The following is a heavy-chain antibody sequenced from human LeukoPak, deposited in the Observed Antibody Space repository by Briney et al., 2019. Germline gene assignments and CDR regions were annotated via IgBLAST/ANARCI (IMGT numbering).Heavy chain of an antibody. V-gene: IGHV3-74*01. CDR2: IDSDGSTT. J-gene: IGHJ3*02. Sequence: PGGSLRLSCAASGFTFSTYWMHWVRQGPGEGPLWVSRIDSDGSTTSYADSVKGRFTISRDNAKNTLNLQMNNLRAEDTALYYCVRDFKTSFEMWGQGTMVTVSS. CDR1: GFTFSTYW. CDR3: VRDFKTSFEM.